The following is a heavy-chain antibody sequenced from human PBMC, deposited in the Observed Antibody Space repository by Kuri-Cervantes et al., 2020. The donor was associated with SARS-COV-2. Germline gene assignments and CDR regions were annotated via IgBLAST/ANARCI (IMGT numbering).Heavy chain of an antibody. V-gene: IGHV1-2*02. CDR1: GYTFTGYY. Sequence: ASVKVSCKASGYTFTGYYMHWVRQAPGQGLEWMGWINPNSGGTNYAQKFQGRVTMTRDTSISTAYMELSRLRSDDTAVYYCARVRRVVSNYYYYGMDVWGQGTTVTVSS. CDR3: ARVRRVVSNYYYYGMDV. J-gene: IGHJ6*02. CDR2: INPNSGGT.